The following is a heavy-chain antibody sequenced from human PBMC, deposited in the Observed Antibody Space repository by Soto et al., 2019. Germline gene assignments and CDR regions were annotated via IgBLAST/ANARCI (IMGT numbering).Heavy chain of an antibody. Sequence: ASVKVSCKASGYTFTSYYMHWVRQSPGQGLEWMGIINPSGGSTSYAQKFQGRVTMTRDTSTSTVYMEMSSLRYEDTAVYYCARDLYSITMVRGVITYYYYGMDVWGQGTTVTVSS. D-gene: IGHD3-10*01. CDR2: INPSGGST. J-gene: IGHJ6*02. CDR3: ARDLYSITMVRGVITYYYYGMDV. V-gene: IGHV1-46*01. CDR1: GYTFTSYY.